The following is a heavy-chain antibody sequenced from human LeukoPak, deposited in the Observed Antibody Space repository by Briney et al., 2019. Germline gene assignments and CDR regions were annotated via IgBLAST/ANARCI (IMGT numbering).Heavy chain of an antibody. CDR1: GGSFSGYY. Sequence: SETLSLTCAVYGGSFSGYYWSWIRQPPGKGLEWIGEINHSGSTNYNPSLKSRVTISVDTSKNQFSLKLSSVTAADTAVYYCASILWFGESSPNDAFDTWGQGTMVTVSS. D-gene: IGHD3-10*01. J-gene: IGHJ3*02. V-gene: IGHV4-34*01. CDR2: INHSGST. CDR3: ASILWFGESSPNDAFDT.